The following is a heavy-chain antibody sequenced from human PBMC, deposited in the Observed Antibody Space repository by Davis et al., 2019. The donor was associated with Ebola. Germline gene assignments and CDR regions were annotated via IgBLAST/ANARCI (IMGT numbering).Heavy chain of an antibody. V-gene: IGHV3-23*01. CDR3: AKGGSGWPSDYSYGMGV. D-gene: IGHD6-19*01. CDR2: VTSSGGST. CDR1: GFTLGSYA. J-gene: IGHJ6*04. Sequence: PGGSLRLSCAASGFTLGSYAMTWARQVPGKGLEWVSAVTSSGGSTYYANSVKGRFTISRDNSKNTLFLQLNSLGVEDTAVYYCAKGGSGWPSDYSYGMGVWGKGTTVTVSS.